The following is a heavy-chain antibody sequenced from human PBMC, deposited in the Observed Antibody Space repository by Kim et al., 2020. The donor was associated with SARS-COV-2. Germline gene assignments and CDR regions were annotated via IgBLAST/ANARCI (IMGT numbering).Heavy chain of an antibody. CDR3: ARVSHPYGDYVLGAFDI. CDR1: GGSISSGDYY. J-gene: IGHJ3*02. Sequence: SETLSLTCTVSGGSISSGDYYWSWIRQPPGKGLEWIGYIYYSGSTYYNPSLKSRVTISVDTSKNQFSLKLSSVTAADTAVYYCARVSHPYGDYVLGAFDIWGQGTMVTVSS. CDR2: IYYSGST. D-gene: IGHD4-17*01. V-gene: IGHV4-30-4*01.